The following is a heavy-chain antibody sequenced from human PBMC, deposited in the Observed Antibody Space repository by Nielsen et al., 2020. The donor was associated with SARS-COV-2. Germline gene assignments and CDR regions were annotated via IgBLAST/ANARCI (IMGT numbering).Heavy chain of an antibody. D-gene: IGHD1-20*01. V-gene: IGHV3-21*01. J-gene: IGHJ6*03. CDR3: ARGPAPSYNWNPALLAHYYYYYMDV. CDR1: GFTFSSYS. Sequence: GESLKISCAASGFTFSSYSMNWVRQAPGKGLEWVSSISSSSSYIYYADSVKGRFTISRDNAKNSLYLQMNSLRAEDTAVYYCARGPAPSYNWNPALLAHYYYYYMDVWGKGTTVTVSS. CDR2: ISSSSSYI.